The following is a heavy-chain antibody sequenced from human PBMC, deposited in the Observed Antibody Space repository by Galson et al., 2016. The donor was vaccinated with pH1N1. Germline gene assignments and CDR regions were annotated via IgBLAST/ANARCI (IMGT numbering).Heavy chain of an antibody. CDR1: GYSFTSYW. CDR2: IFPGDSDT. Sequence: QSGAEVKKPGESLKISCEASGYSFTSYWIGWVRQMPGKGLEWMGIIFPGDSDTRYSPSFQGQVTISADKSINTAYLQWTSLKASDTAMYFCARQPNTMTNLDFWGPGTLFTVSS. D-gene: IGHD3-3*01. J-gene: IGHJ4*02. V-gene: IGHV5-51*01. CDR3: ARQPNTMTNLDF.